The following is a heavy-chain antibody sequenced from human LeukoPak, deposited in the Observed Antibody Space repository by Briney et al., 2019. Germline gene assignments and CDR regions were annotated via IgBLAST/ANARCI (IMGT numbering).Heavy chain of an antibody. V-gene: IGHV3-7*03. CDR1: GFTFSIAW. D-gene: IGHD1-26*01. J-gene: IGHJ4*02. CDR2: IRQDGSVK. Sequence: PGGSLRLSCAASGFTFSIAWMNWVRQAPGKGLEWVANIRQDGSVKNYVDSVKGRFTISRDNAQNSLYLQMNSLRAEDTAIYYCVRDRGTYRPIDYWGQGTLVTVSS. CDR3: VRDRGTYRPIDY.